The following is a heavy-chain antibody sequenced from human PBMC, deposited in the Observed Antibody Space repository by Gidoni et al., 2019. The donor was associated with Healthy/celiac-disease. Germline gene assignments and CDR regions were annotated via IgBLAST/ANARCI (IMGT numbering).Heavy chain of an antibody. D-gene: IGHD1-26*01. CDR2: INHSGST. CDR3: ASRRIKPYSGSFLAWFDP. Sequence: QVQLQQWGAGLLKPSETLSLTCAVYGGSFSGYYWSWFRQPPGKGLEWIGEINHSGSTNYNPSLKSRVTISVDTSKNQFSLKLSSVTAADTAVYYCASRRIKPYSGSFLAWFDPWGQGTLVTVSS. CDR1: GGSFSGYY. J-gene: IGHJ5*02. V-gene: IGHV4-34*01.